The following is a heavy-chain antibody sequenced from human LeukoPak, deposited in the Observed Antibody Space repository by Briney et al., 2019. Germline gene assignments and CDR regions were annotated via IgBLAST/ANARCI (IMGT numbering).Heavy chain of an antibody. CDR2: ISGSGGST. CDR3: AKDPHYGDYGNFDY. CDR1: GFTFSSYA. J-gene: IGHJ4*02. Sequence: PGRSLRLSCAASGFTFSSYAMSWVRQAPGKGLEWVSAISGSGGSTYYADSVKGRFTISRDNSKNTLYLQMNSLRAEDTAVYYCAKDPHYGDYGNFDYWGQGTLVTVSS. D-gene: IGHD4-17*01. V-gene: IGHV3-23*01.